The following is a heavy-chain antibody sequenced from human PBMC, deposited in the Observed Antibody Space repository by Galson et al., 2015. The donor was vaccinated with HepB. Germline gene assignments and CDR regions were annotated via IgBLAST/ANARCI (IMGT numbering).Heavy chain of an antibody. Sequence: PALVKPTQTLTLTCTFSGFSLITSGVGVGWIRQPPGKALEWLALIYWDDDKRYSPSMNSRLTITKDTSKNQVVVTMTNVDPVDTGTYFCAHRAVAGTVEYFDYWGRGTLVTVSS. V-gene: IGHV2-5*02. D-gene: IGHD6-19*01. CDR2: IYWDDDK. CDR1: GFSLITSGVG. J-gene: IGHJ4*02. CDR3: AHRAVAGTVEYFDY.